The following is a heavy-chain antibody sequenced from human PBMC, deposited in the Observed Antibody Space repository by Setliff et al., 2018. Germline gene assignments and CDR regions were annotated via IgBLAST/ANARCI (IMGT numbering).Heavy chain of an antibody. J-gene: IGHJ4*02. CDR1: DVSISGYY. CDR2: IHSSGTT. Sequence: SETLSLTCTVSDVSISGYYWSWIRQPPGKGLERIGYIHSSGTTKYNPSLKSRVTISIDTSKSQFSLNLSSVTAADTAVYYCARHRRDSSGNYFVGLYYFDYWGQGTPVTVSS. V-gene: IGHV4-59*08. CDR3: ARHRRDSSGNYFVGLYYFDY. D-gene: IGHD3-22*01.